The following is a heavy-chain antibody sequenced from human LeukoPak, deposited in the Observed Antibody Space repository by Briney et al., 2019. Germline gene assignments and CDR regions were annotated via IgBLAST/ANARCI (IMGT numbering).Heavy chain of an antibody. CDR3: ARAYDSSGYYYVLDDY. D-gene: IGHD3-22*01. V-gene: IGHV1-8*01. CDR1: GYTFTSYD. Sequence: GASVKVSCKASGYTFTSYDINWVRQATGQGLEWMGWINPNSGNTGYAQKFQGRVTMTRDTSTSTVYMELSSLRSEDTAVYYCARAYDSSGYYYVLDDYWGQGTLVTVSS. J-gene: IGHJ4*02. CDR2: INPNSGNT.